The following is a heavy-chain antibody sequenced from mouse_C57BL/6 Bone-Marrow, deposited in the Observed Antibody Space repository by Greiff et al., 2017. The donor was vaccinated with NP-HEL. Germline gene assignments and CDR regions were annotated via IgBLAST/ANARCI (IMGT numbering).Heavy chain of an antibody. V-gene: IGHV5-6*02. Sequence: EVKVVESGGDLVKPGGSLKLSCAASGFTFSSYGMSWVRQTPDKRLEWVATISSGGSYTYYPDSVKGRFTISRDNAKNTLYLQMSSLKSEDTAMYYCASRYSSWFAYWGQGTLVTVSA. D-gene: IGHD2-12*01. CDR3: ASRYSSWFAY. J-gene: IGHJ3*01. CDR1: GFTFSSYG. CDR2: ISSGGSYT.